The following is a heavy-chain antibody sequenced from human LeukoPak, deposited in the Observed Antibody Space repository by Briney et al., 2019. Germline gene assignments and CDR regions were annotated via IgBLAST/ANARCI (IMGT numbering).Heavy chain of an antibody. J-gene: IGHJ4*02. D-gene: IGHD1-7*01. CDR2: ISGSGGST. CDR1: GFTFSSYA. V-gene: IGHV3-23*01. CDR3: ADPKLELPV. Sequence: GGSLRLSCADAGFTFSSYAMSWVRQAPGKGLEWVSAISGSGGSTYYADSVKGRFTISRDNSKNTLYLQMNSLRAEDTAVYYCADPKLELPVWGQGTLVTVSS.